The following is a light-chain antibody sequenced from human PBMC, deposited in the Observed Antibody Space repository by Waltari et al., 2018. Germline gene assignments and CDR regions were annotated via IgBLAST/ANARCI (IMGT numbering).Light chain of an antibody. CDR3: QQYNNWPLYS. Sequence: EIVMTQSPATLSVSPGEGATLSCRASQSVSSNLAWYQQKLGQAPRLLIYDASTRATGVPARFSGSGSRTEFTLTISSLQSEDFAVYYCQQYNNWPLYSFAQGTKLEIK. CDR1: QSVSSN. J-gene: IGKJ2*03. CDR2: DAS. V-gene: IGKV3-15*01.